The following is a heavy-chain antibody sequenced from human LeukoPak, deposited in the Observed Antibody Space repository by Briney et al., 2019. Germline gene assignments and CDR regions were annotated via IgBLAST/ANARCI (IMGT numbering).Heavy chain of an antibody. V-gene: IGHV3-7*04. J-gene: IGHJ4*02. Sequence: PGDSLRLSCAASGFTFSTYWMAWVRQAPGKGLEWVANIKEDASEKYYVDSVKGRFTISRDNAKNSLYLQMNSLRAEDTAVYHCARDSGGSLDNWGQGTLVTVSS. CDR3: ARDSGGSLDN. CDR1: GFTFSTYW. CDR2: IKEDASEK. D-gene: IGHD6-19*01.